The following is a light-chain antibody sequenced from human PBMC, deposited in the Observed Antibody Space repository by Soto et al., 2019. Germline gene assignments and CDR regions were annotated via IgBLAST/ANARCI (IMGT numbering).Light chain of an antibody. CDR1: QSVSSN. V-gene: IGKV3-15*01. J-gene: IGKJ1*01. CDR3: QQYNWWPWT. Sequence: IGMTLSPDTLSVTQGERAALAFRASQSVSSNLAWYHQKPGQAPRLLIYGSTRATGIPARFSGSGSGTEFTLTICSLQSEDSALYYCQQYNWWPWTFGQGTKVDIK. CDR2: GS.